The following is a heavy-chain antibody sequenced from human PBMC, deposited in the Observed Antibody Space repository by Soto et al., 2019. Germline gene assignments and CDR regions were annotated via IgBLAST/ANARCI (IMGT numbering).Heavy chain of an antibody. D-gene: IGHD2-2*01. CDR1: GFTFSSYG. J-gene: IGHJ6*02. CDR3: AKGRYCSSTSCAHYYYGMDV. CDR2: ISYDGSNK. V-gene: IGHV3-30*18. Sequence: AGGSLRLSCAASGFTFSSYGMHWVRQAPGKGLEWVAVISYDGSNKYYADSVKGRFTISRDNSKNTLYLQMNSLRAEDTAVYYCAKGRYCSSTSCAHYYYGMDVWGQGTTVTVSS.